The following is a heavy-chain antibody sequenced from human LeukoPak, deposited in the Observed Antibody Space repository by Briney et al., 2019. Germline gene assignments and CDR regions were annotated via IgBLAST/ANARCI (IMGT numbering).Heavy chain of an antibody. CDR2: IKSKTDGGTT. D-gene: IGHD3-10*01. CDR1: GFTFSNAW. Sequence: PGGSLRLSCAASGFTFSNAWMSWVRQAPGKGLEWVGRIKSKTDGGTTDYAAPAKGRFTISRDDSKNTLYLQMNSLKTEDTAVYYCTTFAVRGPIDYWGQGTLVTVSS. J-gene: IGHJ4*02. V-gene: IGHV3-15*01. CDR3: TTFAVRGPIDY.